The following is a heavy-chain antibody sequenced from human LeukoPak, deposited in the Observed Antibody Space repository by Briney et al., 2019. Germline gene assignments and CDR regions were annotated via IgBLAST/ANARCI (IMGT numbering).Heavy chain of an antibody. V-gene: IGHV4-39*07. J-gene: IGHJ4*02. CDR1: GGSISSSSYY. CDR2: IYYSGST. Sequence: SETLSLTCTVSGGSISSSSYYWGWIRQPPGKGLEWIGSIYYSGSTYYNPSLKSRVTISVDTSKNQFSLKLSSVTAADTAVYYCARGPGDFRSGYYLTYFDYWGQGTLVTVSS. D-gene: IGHD3-3*01. CDR3: ARGPGDFRSGYYLTYFDY.